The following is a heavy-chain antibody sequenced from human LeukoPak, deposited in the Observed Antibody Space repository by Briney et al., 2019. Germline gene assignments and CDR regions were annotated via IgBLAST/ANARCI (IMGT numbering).Heavy chain of an antibody. J-gene: IGHJ4*02. CDR3: ARAVGNFGTVNYYDY. D-gene: IGHD1-1*01. CDR1: GDSVSSNSAA. V-gene: IGHV6-1*01. CDR2: TYYRSKWYN. Sequence: SQTLSLTCAISGDSVSSNSAAWNWIRQSPSRGLEWLGRTYYRSKWYNDYAVSVKSRITINPDTSKNQFSLQLNSVTPEDTAVYYCARAVGNFGTVNYYDYWDQGALVTVSS.